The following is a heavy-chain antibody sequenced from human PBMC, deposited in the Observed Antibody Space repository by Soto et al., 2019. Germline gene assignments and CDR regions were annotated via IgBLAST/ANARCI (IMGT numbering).Heavy chain of an antibody. J-gene: IGHJ4*02. V-gene: IGHV2-5*02. D-gene: IGHD3-10*01. CDR3: ARSLWFGELH. Sequence: QITLKESGPTLVKPTQTLTLTCSFSGFSLSTTGVGVGWIRQSPGKALEWLAIIYWDNDKRYSPSLKSRVTTTKDTSKNQVVLTVTNMDPVDTVTYYCARSLWFGELHWGQGALVTVSS. CDR2: IYWDNDK. CDR1: GFSLSTTGVG.